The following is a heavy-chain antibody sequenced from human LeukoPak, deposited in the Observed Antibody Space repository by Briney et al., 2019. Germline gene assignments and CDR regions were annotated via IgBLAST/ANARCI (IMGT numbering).Heavy chain of an antibody. J-gene: IGHJ5*02. CDR2: ISAYTGNT. CDR1: GYTFTSYG. Sequence: GASVKVSCKASGYTFTSYGISWVRQAPGQGLEWMGWISAYTGNTNYAQKLQGRVTMTTDTSTSTAYMELRSLRSDDTAVYYCARLSSHYGDYKVDPWGQGTLVTVSS. CDR3: ARLSSHYGDYKVDP. D-gene: IGHD4-17*01. V-gene: IGHV1-18*01.